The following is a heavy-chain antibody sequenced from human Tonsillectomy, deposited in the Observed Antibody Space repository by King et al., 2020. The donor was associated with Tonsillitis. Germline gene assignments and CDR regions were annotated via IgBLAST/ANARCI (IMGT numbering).Heavy chain of an antibody. V-gene: IGHV4-59*01. Sequence: VQLQESGPGLVKSSETLSLTCTVSVGSISSYYWNWIRQPPGKGLEWMGYIYYSGSTNYNPSLKSRVTISVDTSKKQFSLTVSSVTAADTAVYYCARAVGYNFGTWHYFDYWGQGTLVTVSS. CDR1: VGSISSYY. CDR3: ARAVGYNFGTWHYFDY. J-gene: IGHJ4*02. D-gene: IGHD5-24*01. CDR2: IYYSGST.